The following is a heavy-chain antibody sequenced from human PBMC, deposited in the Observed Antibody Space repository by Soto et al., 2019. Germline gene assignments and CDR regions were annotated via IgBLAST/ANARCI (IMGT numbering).Heavy chain of an antibody. V-gene: IGHV1-69*12. Sequence: QVQLVQSGAEVKKPGSSVKVSCKASGGTFSSYAISWVRQAPGQGLEWMGGIIPIFGTANYAQKFQGRVTITADESTSTAYMELSSLRSEDTAVYYCARSITMVRGVRTTNHYYYYYGMDVWGQGTTVTVSS. CDR3: ARSITMVRGVRTTNHYYYYYGMDV. CDR1: GGTFSSYA. D-gene: IGHD3-10*01. CDR2: IIPIFGTA. J-gene: IGHJ6*02.